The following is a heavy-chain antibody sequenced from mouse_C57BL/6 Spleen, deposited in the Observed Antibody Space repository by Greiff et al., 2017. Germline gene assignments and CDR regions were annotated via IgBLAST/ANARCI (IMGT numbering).Heavy chain of an antibody. D-gene: IGHD4-1*01. V-gene: IGHV1-69*01. J-gene: IGHJ2*01. CDR2: IDPSDSYT. CDR1: GYTFTSYW. Sequence: QVQLQQPGAELVMPAASVKLSCKASGYTFTSYWMHWVKQRPGQGLEWIGEIDPSDSYTNYNQKFKGKSTLTVDKSSSTAYMQLSSLTSEDSAVYYCARVGGYFDYWGQGTTLTVSS. CDR3: ARVGGYFDY.